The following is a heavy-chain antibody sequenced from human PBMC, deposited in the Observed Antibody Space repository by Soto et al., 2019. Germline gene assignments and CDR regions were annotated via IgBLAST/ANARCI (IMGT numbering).Heavy chain of an antibody. Sequence: ASVKVSCKASGYTFTSYYMHWVRQAPGQGLEWMGKINPSGGSTSYAQKFQGRFTMTRDTSTSTVYMELSSLRSEDTAVYYCARDIGIQLWLQTTDGWFDPWGQGTLVTVSS. V-gene: IGHV1-46*01. CDR1: GYTFTSYY. D-gene: IGHD5-18*01. CDR2: INPSGGST. J-gene: IGHJ5*02. CDR3: ARDIGIQLWLQTTDGWFDP.